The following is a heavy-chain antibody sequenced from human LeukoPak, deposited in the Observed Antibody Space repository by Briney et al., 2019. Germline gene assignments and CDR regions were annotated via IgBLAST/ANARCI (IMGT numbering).Heavy chain of an antibody. CDR3: ARPQIGAGSRGGYYYYGMDV. CDR1: GFTFSSYS. D-gene: IGHD6-19*01. CDR2: ISSSSSTI. Sequence: GGSLRLSCAASGFTFSSYSMNWVRQAPGKGLEWVSYISSSSSTIYYADSVKGRFTISRDNARNSLHLQINSLRAEDTAVYYCARPQIGAGSRGGYYYYGMDVWGQGTTVTVSS. V-gene: IGHV3-48*01. J-gene: IGHJ6*02.